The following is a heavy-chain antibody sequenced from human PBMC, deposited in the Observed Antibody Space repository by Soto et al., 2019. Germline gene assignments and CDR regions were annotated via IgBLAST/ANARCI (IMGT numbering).Heavy chain of an antibody. D-gene: IGHD1-26*01. CDR2: IYYSGGT. CDR3: AMTDTTLYNWFDP. CDR1: GGSISGYY. V-gene: IGHV4-59*12. J-gene: IGHJ5*02. Sequence: SETLSLTCTVSGGSISGYYWTWIRQSPGKGLEWIGHIYYSGGTKYNPSLKSRLTMSVDKSKNQFSLRLSSVTAADTAVYYCAMTDTTLYNWFDPWGQGTLVTVSS.